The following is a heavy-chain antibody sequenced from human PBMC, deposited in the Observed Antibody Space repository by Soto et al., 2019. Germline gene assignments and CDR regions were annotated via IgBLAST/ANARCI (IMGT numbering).Heavy chain of an antibody. CDR1: GGSIIRGDYY. D-gene: IGHD6-6*01. CDR2: INHSGST. J-gene: IGHJ4*02. V-gene: IGHV4-30-4*01. CDR3: ATLVS. Sequence: SETLSLTCTVSGGSIIRGDYYWSWIRQTPGKGLEWIGEINHSGSTIYHPSLKSRVTISIDTSKKQFSLKLSSVTGADTAIYYCATLVSWGQGTLVTVSS.